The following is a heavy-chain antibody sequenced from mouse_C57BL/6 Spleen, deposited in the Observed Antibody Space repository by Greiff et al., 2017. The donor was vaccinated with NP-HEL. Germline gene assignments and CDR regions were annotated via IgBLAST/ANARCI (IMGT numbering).Heavy chain of an antibody. V-gene: IGHV5-17*01. CDR1: GFTFSDYG. CDR2: ISSGSSTI. CDR3: ARDYDYDYYYAMDY. J-gene: IGHJ4*01. D-gene: IGHD2-4*01. Sequence: EVHLVESGGGLVKPGGSLKLSCAASGFTFSDYGMHWVRQAPEKGLEWVAYISSGSSTIYYADTVKGRFTISRDNAKNTLFLQMTSLRSEDTAMYYCARDYDYDYYYAMDYWGQGTSVTVSS.